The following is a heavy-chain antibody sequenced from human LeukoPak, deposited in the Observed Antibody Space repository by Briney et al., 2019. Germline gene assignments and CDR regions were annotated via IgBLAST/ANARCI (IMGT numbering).Heavy chain of an antibody. J-gene: IGHJ5*02. CDR1: GGSISSYY. CDR3: ARAGYSNYEQNWFDP. CDR2: IYYSGNT. V-gene: IGHV4-59*01. Sequence: SETLSLTCTVSGGSISSYYWSWIRQPPGKGLEWIGYIYYSGNTNYNPSLKSRVTISVDTSKNQFSLKLSSVTAADTAVYYCARAGYSNYEQNWFDPWGQGTLVTVSS. D-gene: IGHD4-11*01.